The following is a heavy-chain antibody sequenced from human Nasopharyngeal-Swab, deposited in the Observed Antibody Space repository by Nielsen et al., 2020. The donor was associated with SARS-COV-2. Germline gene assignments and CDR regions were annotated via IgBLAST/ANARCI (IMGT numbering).Heavy chain of an antibody. D-gene: IGHD5-12*01. Sequence: VRQAPGKGLEWVSAISGSGNTQHYADSVKGRFTISRDNSKNTLYLQMNSLRAADAAVYYCAKDRRGSLVAMIFSSFDGWGQGSLVTVSS. CDR2: ISGSGNTQ. V-gene: IGHV3-23*01. CDR3: AKDRRGSLVAMIFSSFDG. J-gene: IGHJ4*02.